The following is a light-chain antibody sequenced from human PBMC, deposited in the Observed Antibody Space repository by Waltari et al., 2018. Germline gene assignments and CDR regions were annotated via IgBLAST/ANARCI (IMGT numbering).Light chain of an antibody. V-gene: IGLV3-19*01. CDR2: GKN. J-gene: IGLJ2*01. CDR1: SLRSYY. CDR3: NSRDSSGNHHVV. Sequence: SSELTQDPAVSVALGQTVRITCQGDSLRSYYASWYQQKPGQAPVLVIYGKNNRPSGIPDRFSGSSSVNTASLTITGAQAEDEADYYCNSRDSSGNHHVVFGGGTKLTVL.